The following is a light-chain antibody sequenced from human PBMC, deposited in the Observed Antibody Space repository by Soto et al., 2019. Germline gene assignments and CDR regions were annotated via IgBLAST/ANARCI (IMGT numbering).Light chain of an antibody. CDR2: SNS. J-gene: IGLJ1*01. V-gene: IGLV1-44*01. CDR1: SSNIGSNT. Sequence: QAVLTQPPSASGTPGQRVTISCSGSSSNIGSNTVHWYQQLPGAAPKLLIYSNSQRPSGVPDRFSGSKSGTSASLAISGLQSEDEADFYCASWDDSLNGLYVFGTGTKVTVL. CDR3: ASWDDSLNGLYV.